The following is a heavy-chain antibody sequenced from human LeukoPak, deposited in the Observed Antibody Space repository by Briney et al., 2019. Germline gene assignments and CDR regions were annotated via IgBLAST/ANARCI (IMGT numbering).Heavy chain of an antibody. CDR3: AKAPRYCSSTSCYYYNAMDV. D-gene: IGHD2-2*01. V-gene: IGHV3-23*01. J-gene: IGHJ6*02. CDR2: ISGSGGST. CDR1: GFTFSTYV. Sequence: GGSLRLSCAASGFTFSTYVMSWVRQAPGRGLQWVSSISGSGGSTYYADSVKGRFTISRDNSKHTLYLQMHSLRVEDTAVYYCAKAPRYCSSTSCYYYNAMDVWGQGTTVTVSS.